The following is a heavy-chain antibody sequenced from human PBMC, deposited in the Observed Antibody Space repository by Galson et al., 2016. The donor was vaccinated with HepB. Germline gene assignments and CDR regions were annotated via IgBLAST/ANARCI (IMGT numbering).Heavy chain of an antibody. J-gene: IGHJ2*01. D-gene: IGHD1-26*01. CDR1: GFTFSSYA. CDR2: ISGTGGYT. CDR3: AKEGAYSGGYFCHWYFDL. V-gene: IGHV3-23*01. Sequence: SLRVCCAASGFTFSSYAMIWVRQAPGKGLEWVSIISGTGGYTSDADSVKGRFTISRDNSRNTLYLQMNNLRAEDTAVYYCAKEGAYSGGYFCHWYFDLWGRGTVVTVAS.